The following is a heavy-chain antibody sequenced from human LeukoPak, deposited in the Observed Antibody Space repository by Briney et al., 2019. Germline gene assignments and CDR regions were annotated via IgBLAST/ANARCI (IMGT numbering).Heavy chain of an antibody. CDR1: GFTFSDYY. V-gene: IGHV3-11*01. J-gene: IGHJ4*02. D-gene: IGHD3-10*01. CDR2: ISSGGSAI. Sequence: PGGSLRLSCAASGFTFSDYYMSWIRQAPGKGLEWLSYISSGGSAIHYADSVRGRFTTSRDNAKNSLYRQMNSLRAEDTAVYYCARARGSGVYFLDYWGQGTLVTVSS. CDR3: ARARGSGVYFLDY.